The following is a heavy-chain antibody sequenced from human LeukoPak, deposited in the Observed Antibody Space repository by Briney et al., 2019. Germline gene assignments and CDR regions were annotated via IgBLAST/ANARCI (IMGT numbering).Heavy chain of an antibody. CDR2: IYYSGST. Sequence: SETLSLTCTVSGGSISSYYWSWSRQPPGKGLEWIWYIYYSGSTDYNPSLKSRVTISVDTSKNQFSLKLSSVTAADTAVYYCARDRRLRHYYYYGMDVWGQGTTVTVSS. J-gene: IGHJ6*02. V-gene: IGHV4-59*01. D-gene: IGHD5-12*01. CDR3: ARDRRLRHYYYYGMDV. CDR1: GGSISSYY.